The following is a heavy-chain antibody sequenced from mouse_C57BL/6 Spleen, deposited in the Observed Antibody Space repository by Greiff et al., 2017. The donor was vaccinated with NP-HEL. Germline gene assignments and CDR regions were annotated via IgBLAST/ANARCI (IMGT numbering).Heavy chain of an antibody. J-gene: IGHJ2*01. CDR1: GYTFTSYW. Sequence: QVHVKQPGAELVKPGASVKMSCKASGYTFTSYWITWVKQRPGQGLEWIGDIYPGSGSTNYNEKFKSKASLTVDTSSSTAYMQLSSLTSEDSAVYYCARASRDYWGQGTTLTVSS. CDR2: IYPGSGST. V-gene: IGHV1-55*01. D-gene: IGHD6-1*01. CDR3: ARASRDY.